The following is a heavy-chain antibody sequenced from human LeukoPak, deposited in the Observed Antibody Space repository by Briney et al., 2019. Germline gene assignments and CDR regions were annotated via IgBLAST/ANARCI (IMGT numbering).Heavy chain of an antibody. Sequence: SETLSLTCTVSGGSISSYYWSWIRQPPGKGLEWIGYIYTSGSTNYNPSLKSRVTISVDTSKNQFSLKLSSVTAADTVVYYCARRVCSSTSCLWFDPWGQGTLVTVSS. CDR2: IYTSGST. V-gene: IGHV4-4*09. D-gene: IGHD2-2*01. CDR3: ARRVCSSTSCLWFDP. J-gene: IGHJ5*02. CDR1: GGSISSYY.